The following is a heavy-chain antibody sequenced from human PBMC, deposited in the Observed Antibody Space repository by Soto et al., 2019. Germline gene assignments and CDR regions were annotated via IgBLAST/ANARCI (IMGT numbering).Heavy chain of an antibody. D-gene: IGHD3-9*01. J-gene: IGHJ4*02. V-gene: IGHV3-20*01. CDR2: INWNGVST. CDR3: ARGGWLAEIFFQYYFDY. Sequence: PGGSLRLSCAASGFTFDDYGMSWVRQVPGKGLEWVSGINWNGVSTGYADSVKGRFTISRDNAKNSLYLQMDSLRAEDTALYHCARGGWLAEIFFQYYFDYWGQGILVTVSS. CDR1: GFTFDDYG.